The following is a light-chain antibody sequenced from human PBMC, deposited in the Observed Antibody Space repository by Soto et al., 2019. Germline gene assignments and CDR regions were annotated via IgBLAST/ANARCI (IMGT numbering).Light chain of an antibody. V-gene: IGKV3-15*01. CDR2: GAS. Sequence: EVVMTQSPATLSVSPGERATLSCRASHSVSSSLAWYQQKPGQAPRLLISGASTRAAGIPARFSGSGSGTEFTLTISSLQSEDFAVYYRQQYNDWPLTFGGGTKVDIK. J-gene: IGKJ4*01. CDR1: HSVSSS. CDR3: QQYNDWPLT.